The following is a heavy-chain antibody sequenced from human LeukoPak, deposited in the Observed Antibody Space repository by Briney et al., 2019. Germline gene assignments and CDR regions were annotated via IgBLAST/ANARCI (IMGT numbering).Heavy chain of an antibody. CDR2: ISGSGGST. V-gene: IGHV3-23*01. CDR1: GLTIGSRY. D-gene: IGHD5-18*01. Sequence: PGESLRLSCVASGLTIGSRYMNWVRQAPGKGLEWVSAISGSGGSTYYADSVKGRFTISRDNSKNTLYLQMNSLRAEDTAVYYCASYTAPSSCFDYWGQGTLVTVSS. J-gene: IGHJ4*02. CDR3: ASYTAPSSCFDY.